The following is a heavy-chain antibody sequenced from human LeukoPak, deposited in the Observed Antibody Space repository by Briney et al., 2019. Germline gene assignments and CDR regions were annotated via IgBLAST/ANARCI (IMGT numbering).Heavy chain of an antibody. J-gene: IGHJ6*03. D-gene: IGHD6-19*01. CDR1: GFTFSRYW. Sequence: GGSLRLSCAASGFTFSRYWMSWIRQAPGKGLEWVAKIKQDGSEKYYVDSVKGRFTITRDNAKNSLSLQMNSLRAEDTAVYYCASVSITVAERDYMDVWGKGTTVTVSS. CDR3: ASVSITVAERDYMDV. V-gene: IGHV3-7*01. CDR2: IKQDGSEK.